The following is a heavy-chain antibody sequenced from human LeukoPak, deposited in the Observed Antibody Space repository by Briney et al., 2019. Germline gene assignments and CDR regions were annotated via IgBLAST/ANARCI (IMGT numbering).Heavy chain of an antibody. CDR2: IYYSGST. J-gene: IGHJ3*02. Sequence: PSEALSLTRTVSRGSISSGDYYWSWIRHPPGKGLEWLGYIYYSGSTYYHPPLKSRVTISVDTSKTQFSLKLSSVTAADMAVYYCARFQSKMGSDAFDIWGQGTMVTVSS. V-gene: IGHV4-30-4*08. CDR3: ARFQSKMGSDAFDI. D-gene: IGHD5-24*01. CDR1: RGSISSGDYY.